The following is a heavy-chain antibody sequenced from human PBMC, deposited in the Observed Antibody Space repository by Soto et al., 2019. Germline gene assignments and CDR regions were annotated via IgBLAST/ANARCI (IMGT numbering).Heavy chain of an antibody. D-gene: IGHD3-3*01. Sequence: GASVRVSCRASGYSFTNYPIAWVRLAPGQGLEWMGWISAYSGDTNYAQKVQGRVTMSTDTSTSTAYMEVRSLRSDDTAIYYCARDAPPPELRFLEWHNYDYNGMDVGGQGTTVTVSS. J-gene: IGHJ6*02. CDR3: ARDAPPPELRFLEWHNYDYNGMDV. V-gene: IGHV1-18*01. CDR2: ISAYSGDT. CDR1: GYSFTNYP.